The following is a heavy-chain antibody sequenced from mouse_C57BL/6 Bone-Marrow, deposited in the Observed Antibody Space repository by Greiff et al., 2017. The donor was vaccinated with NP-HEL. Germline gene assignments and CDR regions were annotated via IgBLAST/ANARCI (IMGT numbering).Heavy chain of an antibody. V-gene: IGHV6-3*01. CDR2: IRLKSDNYAT. CDR3: TGPGYYAMDY. Sequence: EVMLVESGGGLVQPGGSMKLSCVASGFTFSNYWMNWVRQSPEKGLEWVAQIRLKSDNYATHYAESVKGRFTISRDDSKSSVYLQMNNLRAEDTGIYYCTGPGYYAMDYWGQGTSVTVSS. CDR1: GFTFSNYW. J-gene: IGHJ4*01.